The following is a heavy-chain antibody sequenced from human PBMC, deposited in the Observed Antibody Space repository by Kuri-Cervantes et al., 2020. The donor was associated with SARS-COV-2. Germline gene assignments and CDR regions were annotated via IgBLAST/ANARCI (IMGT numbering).Heavy chain of an antibody. J-gene: IGHJ3*02. V-gene: IGHV1-69*05. Sequence: SVKVSCKASGGTFSSYAISWVRQAPGQGLEWMGGIIPIFGTANYAQKFQGRVTITTDESTSTAYMELSSLRSEDTAVYYCAREAPGGPMGGFHDAFDIWGQGTMVTDSS. CDR1: GGTFSSYA. CDR2: IIPIFGTA. D-gene: IGHD3-10*01. CDR3: AREAPGGPMGGFHDAFDI.